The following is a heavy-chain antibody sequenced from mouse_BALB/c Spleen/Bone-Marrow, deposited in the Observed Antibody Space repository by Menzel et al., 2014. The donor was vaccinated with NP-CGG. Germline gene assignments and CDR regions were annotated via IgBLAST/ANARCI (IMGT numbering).Heavy chain of an antibody. J-gene: IGHJ4*01. Sequence: EVKLMESGGGLVQPGGSRKLSCAASGFTFSSFGMHWVRQAPEKGLEGVAYISSGSSTIYYADTVKGRFTISRDNPKNTLFLQMTSLRSEDTAMYYCARRRECYAMDYWGQGTSVTVSS. CDR2: ISSGSSTI. CDR1: GFTFSSFG. V-gene: IGHV5-17*02. CDR3: ARRRECYAMDY.